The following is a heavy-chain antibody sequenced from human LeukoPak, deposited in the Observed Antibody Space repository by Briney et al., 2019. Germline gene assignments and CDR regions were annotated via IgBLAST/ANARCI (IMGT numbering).Heavy chain of an antibody. CDR1: GYTFTSYG. CDR2: ISAYNGNT. J-gene: IGHJ5*01. CDR3: ARDRSGWYDS. D-gene: IGHD3-3*01. Sequence: ASVKVSCKASGYTFTSYGTSWVRQAPGQGLEWMGWISAYNGNTNYAQKLKGRFTISRDTSKNTLYLQMNSLRAEDTAVYFCARDRSGWYDSWGQGTLVTVSS. V-gene: IGHV1-18*01.